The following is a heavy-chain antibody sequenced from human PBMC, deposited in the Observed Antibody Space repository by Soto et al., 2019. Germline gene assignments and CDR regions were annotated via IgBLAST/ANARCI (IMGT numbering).Heavy chain of an antibody. Sequence: QVQLVQSGAEVKKPGSSVKVSCKASGGTFSSYAIRWVRQAPGQGLEWMGVIIPIIGTADYAQKFQGRVAITADEASLTAYVELSSVRCADTAVYDCAKNPENYIYGMDVWGQGTTVTVSS. D-gene: IGHD3-10*01. CDR1: GGTFSSYA. J-gene: IGHJ6*02. CDR3: AKNPENYIYGMDV. V-gene: IGHV1-69*12. CDR2: IIPIIGTA.